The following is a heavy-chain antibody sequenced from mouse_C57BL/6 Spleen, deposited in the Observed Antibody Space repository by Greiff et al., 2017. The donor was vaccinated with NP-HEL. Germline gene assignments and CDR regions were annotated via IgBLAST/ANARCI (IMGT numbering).Heavy chain of an antibody. CDR1: GYSITSGYY. Sequence: VQLKESGPGLVKPSQSLSLTCSVTGYSITSGYYWNWIRQFPGNKLEWMGYISDDGSNNYNQSLKNRISITRDTSKNQFFLKLNTVTTEDTATYYCARGANYLFDYWGQGTTLTVSS. CDR2: ISDDGSN. J-gene: IGHJ2*01. D-gene: IGHD1-3*01. CDR3: ARGANYLFDY. V-gene: IGHV3-6*01.